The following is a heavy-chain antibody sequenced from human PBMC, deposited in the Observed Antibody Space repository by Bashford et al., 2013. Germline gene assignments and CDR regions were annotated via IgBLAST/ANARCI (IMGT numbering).Heavy chain of an antibody. V-gene: IGHV5-51*03. Sequence: GRSLKXSCKDSGYIFTNYWIGWVRQMPGKGPRVDGGSSILKTLRPDTARPSKVQVTISADKSISTAYLQWSSLKASDTAMYYCARPLSSAWSLYYWGQGTLVTVSS. J-gene: IGHJ4*02. CDR2: SILKTLRP. D-gene: IGHD6-19*01. CDR3: ARPLSSAWSLYY. CDR1: GYIFTNYW.